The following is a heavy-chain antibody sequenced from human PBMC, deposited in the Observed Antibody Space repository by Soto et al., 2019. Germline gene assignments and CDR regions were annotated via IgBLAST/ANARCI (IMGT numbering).Heavy chain of an antibody. V-gene: IGHV4-30-4*01. J-gene: IGHJ4*02. CDR2: IYYSGST. D-gene: IGHD6-19*01. Sequence: QVQLQESGPGLVKPSQTLPLTCTVSGGSISSGDYYWSWIRQPPGKGLEWIGYIYYSGSTYYNPSLTSRITISVDTSKNQFSLKLSSVTAADTAVYYCARTRFGYRSGGIDYWGQGTLVTVSS. CDR3: ARTRFGYRSGGIDY. CDR1: GGSISSGDYY.